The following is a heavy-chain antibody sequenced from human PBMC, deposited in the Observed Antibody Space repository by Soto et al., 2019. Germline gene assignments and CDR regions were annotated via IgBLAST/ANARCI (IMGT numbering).Heavy chain of an antibody. V-gene: IGHV3-21*01. J-gene: IGHJ6*02. CDR1: GFTFSSYS. Sequence: PGGSLRLSCAASGFTFSSYSMNWVRQAPGKGLEWVSSISSSSSYIYYADSVKGRFTISRDNAKNSLYLQMNSLRAEDTAVYYCARRLLVSYYYYGMDVWGQGTTVTV. CDR3: ARRLLVSYYYYGMDV. CDR2: ISSSSSYI. D-gene: IGHD2-8*02.